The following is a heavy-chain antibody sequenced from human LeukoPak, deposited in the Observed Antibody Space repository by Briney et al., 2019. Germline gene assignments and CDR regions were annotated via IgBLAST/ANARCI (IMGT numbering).Heavy chain of an antibody. D-gene: IGHD1-1*01. CDR3: ATLASGFTNSLGGLYNWFDP. CDR2: VDPEDGET. CDR1: GYTFTDYY. J-gene: IGHJ5*02. Sequence: ATVKISCKASGYTFTDYYMHWVQQAPGKGLEWMGLVDPEDGETIYAEKFQGRVTITADTSTDTAYMELSSLRSEDTAVYYCATLASGFTNSLGGLYNWFDPWGQGTLVTVSS. V-gene: IGHV1-69-2*01.